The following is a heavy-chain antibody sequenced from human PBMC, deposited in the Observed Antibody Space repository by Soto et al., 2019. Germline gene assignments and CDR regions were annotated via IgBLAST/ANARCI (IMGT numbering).Heavy chain of an antibody. CDR2: IYSGGST. CDR3: XXXXXYKYYDFWSGYPPYGMDV. CDR1: GFTVSSNY. V-gene: IGHV3-53*01. D-gene: IGHD3-3*01. Sequence: GGSLRLSCAASGFTVSSNYMSWVRQAPGKGLEWVSVIYSGGSTXYAXXXXAXXXIPXDNSKXTLYLQMNSLRAEDTAVYYCXXXXXYKYYDFWSGYPPYGMDVWGQGTTVTVSS. J-gene: IGHJ6*02.